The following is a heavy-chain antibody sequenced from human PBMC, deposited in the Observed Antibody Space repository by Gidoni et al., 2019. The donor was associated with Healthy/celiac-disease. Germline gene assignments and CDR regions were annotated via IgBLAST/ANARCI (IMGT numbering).Heavy chain of an antibody. V-gene: IGHV4-61*02. D-gene: IGHD6-19*01. CDR1: GGSISSGSYY. CDR3: ARGGLAVAGGWFDP. Sequence: QVQLQESGPGLVKPSQTLSLTCTVPGGSISSGSYYWSWIRQPAGKGLEWIGRIYTSGSTNYNPSLKSRVTISVDTSKNQFSLKLSSVTAADTAVYYCARGGLAVAGGWFDPWGQGTLVTVSS. J-gene: IGHJ5*02. CDR2: IYTSGST.